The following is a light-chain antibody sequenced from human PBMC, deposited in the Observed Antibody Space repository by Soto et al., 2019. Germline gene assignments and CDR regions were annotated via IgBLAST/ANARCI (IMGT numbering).Light chain of an antibody. J-gene: IGKJ3*01. CDR1: QRVSSS. CDR3: QQRSNWPPEVT. Sequence: EIVLTQSPDTLSLSPGERATLSCRARQRVSSSLAWYQQKPGQAPRLLIYDASNRTTGIPARFSGSGSGTDFTLTISSLEPEDFAVYYCQQRSNWPPEVTFGHGTKVDIK. CDR2: DAS. V-gene: IGKV3-11*01.